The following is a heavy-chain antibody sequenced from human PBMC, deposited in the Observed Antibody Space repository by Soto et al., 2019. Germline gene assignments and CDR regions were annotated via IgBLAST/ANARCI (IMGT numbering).Heavy chain of an antibody. V-gene: IGHV3-30*18. J-gene: IGHJ3*02. CDR1: VFTFSSSR. D-gene: IGHD3-22*01. CDR3: AKDTYYHDSRGYHVFDI. Sequence: VGALRRSCAASVFTFSSSRMQRDHQAPNKGLEWVAVISYDGSNKNYADSMKGRFTISRDNSNNTVYLQMSSLRAEDTAVYYCAKDTYYHDSRGYHVFDIWGQGTMVTV. CDR2: ISYDGSNK.